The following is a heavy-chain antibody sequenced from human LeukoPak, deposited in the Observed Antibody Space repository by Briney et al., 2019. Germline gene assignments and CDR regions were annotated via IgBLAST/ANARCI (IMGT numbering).Heavy chain of an antibody. V-gene: IGHV3-23*01. CDR3: AKIGVIGLWYFDL. CDR1: GFTFSSYV. J-gene: IGHJ2*01. Sequence: GGSLRLSCETAGFTFSSYVMHWVRRTPGKGLEWVSSISSGGDYTYYADSVKDRFTISRDNSKNTLYLQMNSLRAEDTAVYYCAKIGVIGLWYFDLWGRGTLATVSS. D-gene: IGHD3-10*01. CDR2: ISSGGDYT.